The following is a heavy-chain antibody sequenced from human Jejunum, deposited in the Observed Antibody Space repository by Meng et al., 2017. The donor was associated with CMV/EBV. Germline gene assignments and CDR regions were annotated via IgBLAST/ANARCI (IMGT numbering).Heavy chain of an antibody. CDR1: GDSISSGDYS. V-gene: IGHV4-30-4*08. Sequence: QVQMQGWGPKMVKPSQTLSLTCTVSGDSISSGDYSWNWIRQSPGKGLEWIGYIYYNGNAYYNPSLQSLVSISVDTSKNEFSLNLNSVTAADTALYFCARGGIFRGIDYWGQGTLVTVPS. D-gene: IGHD3-10*01. CDR2: IYYNGNA. J-gene: IGHJ4*02. CDR3: ARGGIFRGIDY.